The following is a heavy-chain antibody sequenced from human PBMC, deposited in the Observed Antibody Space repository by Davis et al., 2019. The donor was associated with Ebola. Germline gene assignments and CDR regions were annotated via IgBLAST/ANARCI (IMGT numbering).Heavy chain of an antibody. CDR2: IKQDGSEK. D-gene: IGHD3-10*01. V-gene: IGHV3-7*03. J-gene: IGHJ6*02. Sequence: PGGSLRLSCTVSGGSISSSSYYWGWIRQPPGKGLEWVANIKQDGSEKYYVDSVKGRFTISRDNAKNSLYLQMNSLRAEDTAVYYCARGFKVRGVVLWGRARYYYGMDVWGQGTTVTVSS. CDR3: ARGFKVRGVVLWGRARYYYGMDV. CDR1: GGSISSSSYY.